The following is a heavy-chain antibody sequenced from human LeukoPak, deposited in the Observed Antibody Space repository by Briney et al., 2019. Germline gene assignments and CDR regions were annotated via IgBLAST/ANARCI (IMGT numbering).Heavy chain of an antibody. CDR3: ARDRHGTSAYYYYGMDV. CDR1: GGSNSSSNW. V-gene: IGHV4-4*02. CDR2: IYHSGST. J-gene: IGHJ6*02. D-gene: IGHD2-2*01. Sequence: SETLSLTCAVSGGSNSSSNWWSWVRQPPGKGLEWIGEIYHSGSTNYNPSLKSRVTISVDKSKNQFSLKLSSVTAADTAVYYCARDRHGTSAYYYYGMDVWGQGTTVTVSS.